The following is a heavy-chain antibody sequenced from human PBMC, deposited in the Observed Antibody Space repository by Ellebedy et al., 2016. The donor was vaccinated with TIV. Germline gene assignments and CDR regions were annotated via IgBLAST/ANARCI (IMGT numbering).Heavy chain of an antibody. J-gene: IGHJ4*02. Sequence: GESLKISXVASGFTFSDYWMSWVRQAPGKGLEWVASIIGHGNEIHYVDSVGGRFTISRDNSKSTVYLQMRSLNPNDTAVYFCARARTLGSGSSLDHWGQGTLVAVSS. V-gene: IGHV3-7*01. CDR2: IIGHGNEI. CDR3: ARARTLGSGSSLDH. D-gene: IGHD3-10*01. CDR1: GFTFSDYW.